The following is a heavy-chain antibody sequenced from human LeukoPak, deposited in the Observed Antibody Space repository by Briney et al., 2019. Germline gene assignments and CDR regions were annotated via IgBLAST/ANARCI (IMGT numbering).Heavy chain of an antibody. Sequence: GGSLRLSYAPSGFEVSTMWMNWVRHAPGKGLEWVAVIASDERTHYADSVKGRFTISRDDAKNTVSLQMSSLRVEDAALYYCAKDLHNYGMDVWGQGTTVTVSS. CDR1: GFEVSTMW. J-gene: IGHJ6*02. CDR3: AKDLHNYGMDV. CDR2: IASDERT. V-gene: IGHV3-66*02.